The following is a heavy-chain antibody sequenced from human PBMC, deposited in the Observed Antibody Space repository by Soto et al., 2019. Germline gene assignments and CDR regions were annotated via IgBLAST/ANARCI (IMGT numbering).Heavy chain of an antibody. V-gene: IGHV3-48*02. CDR3: VRGSRRGYGMDV. J-gene: IGHJ6*02. CDR1: GFTFSSHS. Sequence: EVQLVESGGGLVQPGGSLRLSCVASGFTFSSHSMNWVRQAPGKGLEWVSYISGGSKSIYYAASVKGRFTISRDNAKNSLYLEMNSLRDEDTAVYACVRGSRRGYGMDVWGPGTTVTVFS. D-gene: IGHD3-10*01. CDR2: ISGGSKSI.